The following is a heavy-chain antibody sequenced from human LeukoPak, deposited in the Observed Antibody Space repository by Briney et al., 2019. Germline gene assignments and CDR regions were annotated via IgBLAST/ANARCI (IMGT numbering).Heavy chain of an antibody. CDR2: ISYDGSNK. CDR3: AKIFGKLDAVTTNLELDY. J-gene: IGHJ4*02. V-gene: IGHV3-30*04. CDR1: GFTFSSYA. D-gene: IGHD4-17*01. Sequence: GGSLRLSCAASGFTFSSYAMHWVRQAPGKGLEWVAIISYDGSNKYYADSVKGRFTISRDNSKNTLYLQMNSLRAEDTAVYYCAKIFGKLDAVTTNLELDYWGQGTLVTVSS.